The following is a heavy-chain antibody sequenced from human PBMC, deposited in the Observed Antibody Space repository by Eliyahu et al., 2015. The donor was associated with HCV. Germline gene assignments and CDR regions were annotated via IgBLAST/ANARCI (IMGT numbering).Heavy chain of an antibody. D-gene: IGHD2-2*02. J-gene: IGHJ4*02. CDR2: IFYSGTT. CDR3: ARHADRGPAIWGFDS. Sequence: QLQESGPGLVSPSETLSLTCSVSGGSITRTNYFWGWIRQPPGKGLEYIGSIFYSGTTFVNPSLESRVTISGDTSKNQFFLELRSVTAADTAVYYCARHADRGPAIWGFDSWGQGTLVTVSS. V-gene: IGHV4-39*01. CDR1: GGSITRTNYF.